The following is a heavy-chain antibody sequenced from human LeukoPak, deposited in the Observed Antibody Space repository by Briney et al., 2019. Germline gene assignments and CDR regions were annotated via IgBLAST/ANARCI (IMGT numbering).Heavy chain of an antibody. V-gene: IGHV1-2*06. CDR2: INTKSGGT. J-gene: IGHJ4*02. CDR1: GYTLTDYY. Sequence: ASVKVSCKASGYTLTDYYMHWVRQAPGQGLEWMGRINTKSGGTNYAQKFQGRVTMTRDMSINTAYMELSRLRFDDTAVYYCARDGGLDYWGQGTLVTVSS. CDR3: ARDGGLDY.